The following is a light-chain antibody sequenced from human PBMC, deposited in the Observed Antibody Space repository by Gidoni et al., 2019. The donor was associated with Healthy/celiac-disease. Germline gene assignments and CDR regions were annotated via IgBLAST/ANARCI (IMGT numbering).Light chain of an antibody. J-gene: IGKJ2*01. CDR2: KAS. Sequence: DIQMTQSPSTLSASVGDRVTITCRASQSISSWLAWYQQKPGKAPKLLIYKASSLESGVPSRFSGSGSGTEFTLPISSLQPDDFATYYCQQYNSYPYTFGQXTKLEIK. CDR3: QQYNSYPYT. CDR1: QSISSW. V-gene: IGKV1-5*03.